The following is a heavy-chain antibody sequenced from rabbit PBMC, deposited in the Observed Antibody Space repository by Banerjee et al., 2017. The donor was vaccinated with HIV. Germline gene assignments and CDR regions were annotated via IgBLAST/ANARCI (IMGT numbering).Heavy chain of an antibody. D-gene: IGHD4-1*01. CDR3: ARDLDGVIGWNFGW. J-gene: IGHJ3*01. CDR2: INAITGKA. V-gene: IGHV1S40*01. CDR1: GVSFSFSSY. Sequence: QSLEESGGDLVKPGASLTLTCTASGVSFSFSSYMCWARQAPGKGLEWIACINAITGKAVYASWAKGRFTFSKTSSTTVTLQMTSLTAADTATYFYARDLDGVIGWNFGWWGQGTLVTVS.